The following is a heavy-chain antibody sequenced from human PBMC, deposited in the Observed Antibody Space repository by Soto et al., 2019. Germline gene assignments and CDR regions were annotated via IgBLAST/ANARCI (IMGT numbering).Heavy chain of an antibody. CDR1: GFTFSNAW. Sequence: PGGSLRLSCAGSGFTFSNAWMHWVRQAPGKGLEWVGRIKSKTDGGTTDYAAPVKGRFTISRDDPKSTMFLQMNSLRTENIAVYYCTTDHRSNYDSSTGEHWGQGTVVTVSS. V-gene: IGHV3-15*07. D-gene: IGHD3-22*01. J-gene: IGHJ1*01. CDR3: TTDHRSNYDSSTGEH. CDR2: IKSKTDGGTT.